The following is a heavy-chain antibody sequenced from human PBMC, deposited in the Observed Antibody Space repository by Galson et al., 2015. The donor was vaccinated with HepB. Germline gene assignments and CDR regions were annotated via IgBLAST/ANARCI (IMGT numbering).Heavy chain of an antibody. V-gene: IGHV1-18*01. CDR3: ARVYSSSWYPYYFDY. J-gene: IGHJ4*02. CDR2: ISAYNGNT. CDR1: GYTFTSYG. D-gene: IGHD6-13*01. Sequence: SVKVSCKASGYTFTSYGISWVRQAPGQGLEWMGWISAYNGNTNYAQKLQGRVTMTTDTSTSTAYMELRSLRSDDTAVYYCARVYSSSWYPYYFDYWGQGTLVTVSS.